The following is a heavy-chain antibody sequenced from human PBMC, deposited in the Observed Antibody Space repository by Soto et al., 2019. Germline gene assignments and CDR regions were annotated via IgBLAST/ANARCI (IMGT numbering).Heavy chain of an antibody. D-gene: IGHD3-3*01. CDR1: GGTFNNHA. J-gene: IGHJ6*02. Sequence: SVKVSCKASGGTFNNHAISWVRLAPGQGLEWMGGIVPVFGTGDYTQKFQGRLSITADESTNTVYMELRSLRSDDTAVYFCARGATIFGVVGYHYYEMEVWGQGTTVTVSS. CDR3: ARGATIFGVVGYHYYEMEV. CDR2: IVPVFGTG. V-gene: IGHV1-69*13.